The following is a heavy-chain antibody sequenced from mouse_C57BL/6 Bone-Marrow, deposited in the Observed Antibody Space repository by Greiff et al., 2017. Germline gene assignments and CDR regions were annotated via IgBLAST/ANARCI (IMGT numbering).Heavy chain of an antibody. CDR2: ISSGGSYT. D-gene: IGHD1-1*01. Sequence: VQLQQSGGDLVKPGGSLKLSCAASGFTFSSYGMPWVRQTPDKRLEWVATISSGGSYTYYPDSVKGRFTISRDNAKNTLYLQMSSLTSEDTAMYYCARLTTVVDAMDYWGQGTSVTVSS. V-gene: IGHV5-6*01. CDR3: ARLTTVVDAMDY. CDR1: GFTFSSYG. J-gene: IGHJ4*01.